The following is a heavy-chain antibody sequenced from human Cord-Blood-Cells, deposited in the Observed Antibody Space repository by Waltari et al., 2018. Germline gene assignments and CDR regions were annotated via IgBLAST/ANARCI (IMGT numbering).Heavy chain of an antibody. CDR1: GGSISSSSYY. Sequence: QLQLQESGPGLVKPSETLSLTRTFPGGSISSSSYYWGWIRQPPGKGLEWIGSIYYSGSTYYNPSLKSRVTISVDTSKNQFSLKLSSVTAADTAVYYCARHGGYFDYWGQGTLVTVSS. V-gene: IGHV4-39*07. D-gene: IGHD3-10*01. J-gene: IGHJ4*02. CDR2: IYYSGST. CDR3: ARHGGYFDY.